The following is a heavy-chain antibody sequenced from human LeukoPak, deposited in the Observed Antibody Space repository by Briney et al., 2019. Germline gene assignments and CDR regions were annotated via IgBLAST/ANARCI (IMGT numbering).Heavy chain of an antibody. Sequence: SETLSLTCTVSGGSISSYYWSWIRQPPGKGLEWIGYIYYSGSTNYNPSLKSRVTISVDTSKNQFSLRLSSVTAADTAVYYCARDVGGSYTLDYWGQGTLVTVSS. CDR1: GGSISSYY. D-gene: IGHD1-26*01. CDR3: ARDVGGSYTLDY. V-gene: IGHV4-59*01. CDR2: IYYSGST. J-gene: IGHJ4*02.